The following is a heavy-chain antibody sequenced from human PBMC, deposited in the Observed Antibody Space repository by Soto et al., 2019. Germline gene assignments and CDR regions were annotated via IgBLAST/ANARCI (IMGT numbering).Heavy chain of an antibody. CDR2: ISSSSSSI. CDR1: GFTFSSYS. D-gene: IGHD1-26*01. Sequence: PGGSLRLSCAASGFTFSSYSMNWVRQAPGKGLEWVSYISSSSSSIYYADSVKGRFTISRDNAKNSLYLQMNSLRAEDTAVYYCARVGGELLLAYFDYWGQGSLVTVSS. J-gene: IGHJ4*02. V-gene: IGHV3-48*01. CDR3: ARVGGELLLAYFDY.